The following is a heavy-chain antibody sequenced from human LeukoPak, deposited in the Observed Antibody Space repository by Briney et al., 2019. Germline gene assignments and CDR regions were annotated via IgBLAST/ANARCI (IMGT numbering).Heavy chain of an antibody. Sequence: ASVKVSCKASGDIFNTYSINWFRQAPGQGLEWMGGIIPIFGTANYAQKFQGRVTITADKSTSTAYMELSSLRSEDTAVYYCAREAGLLWFGELSHDLDPWGQGTLVTVSS. CDR3: AREAGLLWFGELSHDLDP. D-gene: IGHD3-10*01. J-gene: IGHJ5*02. V-gene: IGHV1-69*06. CDR1: GDIFNTYS. CDR2: IIPIFGTA.